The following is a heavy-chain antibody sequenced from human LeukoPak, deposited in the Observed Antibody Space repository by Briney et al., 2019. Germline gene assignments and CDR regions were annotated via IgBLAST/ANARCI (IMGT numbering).Heavy chain of an antibody. J-gene: IGHJ5*01. CDR1: GFTFSNYV. Sequence: GGSLRLSCAASGFTFSNYVMVWVRQPPGKGLEWVSTISGSDGVTHYADSVKGRFTISGDNSMTALFLEMSSLRAEDTAVYHCAKALEFSAYPANYRTFDSWGQGTLVTVSS. D-gene: IGHD4/OR15-4a*01. CDR3: AKALEFSAYPANYRTFDS. CDR2: ISGSDGVT. V-gene: IGHV3-23*01.